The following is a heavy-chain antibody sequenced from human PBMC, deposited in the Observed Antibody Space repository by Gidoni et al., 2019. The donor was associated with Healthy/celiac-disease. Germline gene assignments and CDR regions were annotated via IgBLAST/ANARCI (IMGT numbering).Heavy chain of an antibody. Sequence: QVQLVQSGAEVKKPGASVKVSCKASGYTFTSYAMHWVRQAPGQRLEGMGWINAGNGNTKYSQKFQGRVTITRDTSASTAYMELSSLRSEDTAVYYCARYYDSSGYYSGELGYWGQGTLVTVSS. J-gene: IGHJ4*02. V-gene: IGHV1-3*01. D-gene: IGHD3-22*01. CDR2: INAGNGNT. CDR3: ARYYDSSGYYSGELGY. CDR1: GYTFTSYA.